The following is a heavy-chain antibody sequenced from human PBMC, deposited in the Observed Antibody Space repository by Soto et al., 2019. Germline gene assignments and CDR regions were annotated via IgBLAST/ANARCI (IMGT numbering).Heavy chain of an antibody. D-gene: IGHD6-6*01. CDR1: GYTFTSYN. CDR3: ARLSSIAARPLDY. J-gene: IGHJ4*02. CDR2: MNPSGGST. Sequence: GASVKVSCKASGYTFTSYNINWVRQATGQGLEWMGIMNPSGGSTSYAQKFQGRVTMTRDTSTSTVYMELSSLRSEDTAVYYCARLSSIAARPLDYWGQGTLVTVSS. V-gene: IGHV1-46*03.